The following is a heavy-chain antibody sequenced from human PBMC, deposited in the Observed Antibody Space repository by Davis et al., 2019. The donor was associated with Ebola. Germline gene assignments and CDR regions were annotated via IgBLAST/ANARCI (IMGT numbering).Heavy chain of an antibody. CDR1: GFVFRNYV. CDR2: LGTSADT. CDR3: AKDTSNIWFDI. V-gene: IGHV3-23*01. Sequence: GGSLRLSCPASGFVFRNYVMSWVRQAPGKGLEWVSTLGTSADTYYADSVKGRFTISRDNSKNTLYLQMNGLRVEETAIYYCAKDTSNIWFDIWGQGTNVTVSS. J-gene: IGHJ3*02. D-gene: IGHD1-26*01.